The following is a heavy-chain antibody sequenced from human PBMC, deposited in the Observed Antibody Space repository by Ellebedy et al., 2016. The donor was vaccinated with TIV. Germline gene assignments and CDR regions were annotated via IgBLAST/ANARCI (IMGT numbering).Heavy chain of an antibody. V-gene: IGHV4-38-2*02. CDR1: GSSISSDYY. Sequence: MPSETLSLTCSVSGSSISSDYYWGWIRRPPGKGLEWLGSIYQSGSTYFNPSLESRVTISVDRSMNQFSLRLSSVTASDTAVYYCASGTFEVGDYWGQGTLVTVSS. CDR2: IYQSGST. J-gene: IGHJ4*02. D-gene: IGHD1-26*01. CDR3: ASGTFEVGDY.